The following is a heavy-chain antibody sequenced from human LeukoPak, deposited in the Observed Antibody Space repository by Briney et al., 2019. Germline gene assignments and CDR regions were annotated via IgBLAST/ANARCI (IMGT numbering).Heavy chain of an antibody. CDR2: IKSKTDGGTT. V-gene: IGHV3-15*01. D-gene: IGHD3-16*02. J-gene: IGHJ6*02. CDR3: TTASFHYYYGMDV. Sequence: GGSLRLSCAASGFTFSNAWMSWVRQAPGKGLEWVGRIKSKTDGGTTDYAAPVKGRFTISRDDSKNTLYLQMNSLKTEDTAVYYCTTASFHYYYGMDVWAKGPRSPSP. CDR1: GFTFSNAW.